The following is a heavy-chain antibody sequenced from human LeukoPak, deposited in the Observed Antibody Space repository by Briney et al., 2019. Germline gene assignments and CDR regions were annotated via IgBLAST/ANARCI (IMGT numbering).Heavy chain of an antibody. V-gene: IGHV3-30*03. CDR1: GFTFSGYG. D-gene: IGHD3-10*01. Sequence: PGGSLRLSCAASGFTFSGYGMHWVRQAPGEGLEWVAGTSYDGIRKYYEDAVKGRFTISRDNSKNTLYLQMNSLRAEDTAVYYCARGRLGEERGYWGQGTLVTVSS. CDR3: ARGRLGEERGY. J-gene: IGHJ4*02. CDR2: TSYDGIRK.